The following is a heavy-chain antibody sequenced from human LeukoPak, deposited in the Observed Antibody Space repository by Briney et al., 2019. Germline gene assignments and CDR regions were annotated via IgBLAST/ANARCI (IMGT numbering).Heavy chain of an antibody. Sequence: ASVKVSCKAFGGSFSSEAISWVRQAAGQGLEGMGGIIPIFGTANYAQKFRGSVTITTAESTATAHMEVSSLRSEDTAVYYCGRKAGDCGGGSCYSIDYWGQGTLVTVSS. J-gene: IGHJ4*02. CDR2: IIPIFGTA. CDR3: GRKAGDCGGGSCYSIDY. V-gene: IGHV1-69*05. CDR1: GGSFSSEA. D-gene: IGHD2-15*01.